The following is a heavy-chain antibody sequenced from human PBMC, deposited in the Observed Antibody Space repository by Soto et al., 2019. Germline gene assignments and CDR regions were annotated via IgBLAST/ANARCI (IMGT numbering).Heavy chain of an antibody. D-gene: IGHD5-12*01. V-gene: IGHV1-46*01. J-gene: IGHJ4*02. CDR1: GYTFTSYY. Sequence: ASVKVSCKASGYTFTSYYMHWVRQAPGQGLEWMGIINPSGGSTSYAQKFQGRVTMTRDTSTSTVYMELSSLRSEDTAVYYCARNGEGMATPYYFDYWGQGTLVTVSS. CDR3: ARNGEGMATPYYFDY. CDR2: INPSGGST.